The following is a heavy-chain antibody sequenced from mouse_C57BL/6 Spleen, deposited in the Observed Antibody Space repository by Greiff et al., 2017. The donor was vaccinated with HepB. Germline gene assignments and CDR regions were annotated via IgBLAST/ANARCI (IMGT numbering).Heavy chain of an antibody. Sequence: EVQRVESGGGLVKPGGSLKLSCAASGFTFSSYAMSWVRQTPEKRLEWVATISDGGSYTYYPDNVKGRFTISRDNAKNNLYLQMSHLKSEDTAMYYCARYYYGSSPCAYWGQGTLVTVSA. CDR2: ISDGGSYT. V-gene: IGHV5-4*01. CDR1: GFTFSSYA. J-gene: IGHJ3*01. D-gene: IGHD1-1*01. CDR3: ARYYYGSSPCAY.